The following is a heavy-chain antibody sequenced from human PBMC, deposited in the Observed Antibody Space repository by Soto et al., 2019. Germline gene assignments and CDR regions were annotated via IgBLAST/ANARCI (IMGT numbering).Heavy chain of an antibody. CDR1: GASLGSTSYY. J-gene: IGHJ4*02. CDR2: INYSGTT. Sequence: SETLSLTCTVSGASLGSTSYYWGWIRQPPGKGLEWIGSINYSGTTYYNPSLKSRVTISVDTSNNQFSLRLRSVTAADTAVYFCARLHWEGGFTYTHTSDYWGPGTLVTVSS. CDR3: ARLHWEGGFTYTHTSDY. D-gene: IGHD1-26*01. V-gene: IGHV4-39*01.